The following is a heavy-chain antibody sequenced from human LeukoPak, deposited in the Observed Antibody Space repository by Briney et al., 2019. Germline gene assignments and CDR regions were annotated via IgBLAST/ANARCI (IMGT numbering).Heavy chain of an antibody. CDR1: GFTFSSYS. CDR3: AKSVVPAAIGAFDI. Sequence: GGSLRLSCAASGFTFSSYSMNWVRQAPGKGLEWVSGISWNSGSIGYADSVKGRFTISRDNAKNSLYLQMNSLRAEDMALYYCAKSVVPAAIGAFDIWGQGTMVTVSS. CDR2: ISWNSGSI. V-gene: IGHV3-9*03. D-gene: IGHD2-2*02. J-gene: IGHJ3*02.